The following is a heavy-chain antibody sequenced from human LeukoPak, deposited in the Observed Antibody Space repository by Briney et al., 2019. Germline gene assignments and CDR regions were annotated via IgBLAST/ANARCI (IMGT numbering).Heavy chain of an antibody. V-gene: IGHV4-38-2*01. D-gene: IGHD4-17*01. J-gene: IGHJ4*02. CDR1: GYSIRSGSY. CDR2: MFHSGGT. Sequence: KPSETLSLTCDVSGYSIRSGSYWGWIRQPPGKGLEWIGCMFHSGGTYHNPSLKSRVTISADTSKNQFSLKLTSVTAADTAVYYCAKVGAYGDYARHDYWGQGTLVTVSS. CDR3: AKVGAYGDYARHDY.